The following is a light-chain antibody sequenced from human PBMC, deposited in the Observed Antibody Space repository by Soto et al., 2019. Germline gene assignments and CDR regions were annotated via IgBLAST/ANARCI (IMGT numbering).Light chain of an antibody. V-gene: IGLV2-8*01. CDR3: TSYAGSNIPVV. J-gene: IGLJ2*01. CDR1: SSDVGGYNF. Sequence: QSVLTQPPSASGSPGQSVTISCTGTSSDVGGYNFVSWYQQHPGKAPKLMIYEVSKRPSGVPDRFSGSKSGNTASLTVSGRQADDEADYYCTSYAGSNIPVVFGGGTKLTVL. CDR2: EVS.